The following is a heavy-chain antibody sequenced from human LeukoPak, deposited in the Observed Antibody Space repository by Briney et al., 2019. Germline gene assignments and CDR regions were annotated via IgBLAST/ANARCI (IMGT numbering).Heavy chain of an antibody. CDR3: ARGGGSSWFRYYYGMDV. Sequence: ASVKVSCKASGYTFTSYDINWVRQATGQGLEWMGWMNPNSGNTGYAQKFQGRVTMTRNTSISTAYMELSSLRSEDTAVYYCARGGGSSWFRYYYGMDVWGQGTTVTVSS. J-gene: IGHJ6*02. D-gene: IGHD6-13*01. CDR1: GYTFTSYD. V-gene: IGHV1-8*01. CDR2: MNPNSGNT.